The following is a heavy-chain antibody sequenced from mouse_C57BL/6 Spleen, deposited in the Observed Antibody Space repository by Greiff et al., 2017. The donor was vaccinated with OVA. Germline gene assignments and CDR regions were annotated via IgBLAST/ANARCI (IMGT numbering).Heavy chain of an antibody. D-gene: IGHD1-1*01. CDR2: ISDGGSYT. V-gene: IGHV5-4*03. Sequence: EVKLMESGGGLVKPGGSLKLSCAASGFTFSSYAMSWVRQTPEKRLEWVATISDGGSYTYYPDNVKGRFTISRDNAKNNLYLQMSHLKSEDTAMYYCARSLYYYGSSYVNYFDYWGQGTTLTVSS. CDR1: GFTFSSYA. J-gene: IGHJ2*01. CDR3: ARSLYYYGSSYVNYFDY.